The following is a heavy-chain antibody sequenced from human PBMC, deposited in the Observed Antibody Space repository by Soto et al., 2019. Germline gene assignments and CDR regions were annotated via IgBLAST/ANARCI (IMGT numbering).Heavy chain of an antibody. J-gene: IGHJ5*02. V-gene: IGHV1-2*02. CDR3: ARGDFDTTANFYAGWFDP. CDR1: GYTFTGYY. D-gene: IGHD2-21*02. Sequence: QVQLVQSGTEVKKAGASVKVTCKASGYTFTGYYIHWLRQAPGQGLEWLGWLNPKSGDTKYAKKFQGRVTMTNDTSISTAYMELSRLGSDDTAVYYCARGDFDTTANFYAGWFDPWGQGTLVTVSS. CDR2: LNPKSGDT.